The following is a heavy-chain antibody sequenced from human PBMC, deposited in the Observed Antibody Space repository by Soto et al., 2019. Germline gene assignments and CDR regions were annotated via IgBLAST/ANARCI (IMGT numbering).Heavy chain of an antibody. D-gene: IGHD6-19*01. CDR1: GGSISSSSYY. V-gene: IGHV4-39*01. CDR3: ARQGSGWFSYYYGMDV. J-gene: IGHJ6*02. CDR2: IYYSGST. Sequence: PSETLSLTCTGSGGSISSSSYYWGWIRQPPGKGLEWIGSIYYSGSTYYNPSLKSRVTISVDTSKNQFSLKLSSVTAADTAVYYCARQGSGWFSYYYGMDVWGQGTTVTVSS.